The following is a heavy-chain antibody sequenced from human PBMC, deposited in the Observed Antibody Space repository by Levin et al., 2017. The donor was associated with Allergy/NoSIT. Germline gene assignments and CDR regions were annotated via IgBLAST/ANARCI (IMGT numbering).Heavy chain of an antibody. J-gene: IGHJ6*02. CDR3: ARLAEKAMATYYIRMVV. V-gene: IGHV5-51*01. Sequence: GESLKISCQGSGYRFATYWIAWVRQMPGRGLECVGIIYPGDSETRYSPSFQGQVTISADASISAVYLQRRSLRASDPAIYFCARLAEKAMATYYIRMVVWGQGTTVSVSS. D-gene: IGHD5-18*01. CDR1: GYRFATYW. CDR2: IYPGDSET.